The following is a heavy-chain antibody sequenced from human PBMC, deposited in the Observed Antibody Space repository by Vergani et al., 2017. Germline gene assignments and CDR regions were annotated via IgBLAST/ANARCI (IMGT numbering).Heavy chain of an antibody. CDR2: INHSGST. CDR3: ARGSGYSYGYGWYFDL. D-gene: IGHD5-18*01. V-gene: IGHV4-34*01. J-gene: IGHJ2*01. Sequence: QVQLQQWGAGLLKPSETLSLTCAVYGGSFSGYYWSWIRQPPGKGLEWIGEINHSGSTNYNPSLKSRVTISVDTSKNQFSRKLSPVTAADTAVYYCARGSGYSYGYGWYFDLWGRGTLVTVSS. CDR1: GGSFSGYY.